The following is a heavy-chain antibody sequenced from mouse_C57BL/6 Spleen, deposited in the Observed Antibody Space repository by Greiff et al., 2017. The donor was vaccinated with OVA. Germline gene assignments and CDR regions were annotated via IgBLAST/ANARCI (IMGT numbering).Heavy chain of an antibody. Sequence: VQLQQPGAELVKPGASVKLSCKASGYTFTSYWMQWVKQRPGQGLEWIGEIDPSDSYTNYNQKFKGKATLTVDTSSSTAYMQLSSLTPENPAVYNGARSLGQDAMDYWGKETSVTVSS. CDR3: ARSLGQDAMDY. D-gene: IGHD3-3*01. J-gene: IGHJ4*01. CDR1: GYTFTSYW. V-gene: IGHV1-50*01. CDR2: IDPSDSYT.